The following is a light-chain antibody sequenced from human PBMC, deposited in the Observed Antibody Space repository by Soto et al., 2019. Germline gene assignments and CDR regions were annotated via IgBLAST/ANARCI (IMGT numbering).Light chain of an antibody. CDR2: AAS. CDR3: QQALHFPLA. V-gene: IGKV1-12*01. J-gene: IGKJ4*01. CDR1: QGIDNW. Sequence: DIQMTQSPSSVSASVGDSVTITCRASQGIDNWLAWYQQKPGMAPKLLISAASNLQSGVPTRFSGSGSGTEFTLTIKSLQPEDFATYFCQQALHFPLAFGGGPKVEI.